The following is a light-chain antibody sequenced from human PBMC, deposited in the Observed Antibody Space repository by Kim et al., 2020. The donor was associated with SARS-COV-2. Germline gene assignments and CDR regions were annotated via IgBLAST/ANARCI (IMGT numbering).Light chain of an antibody. V-gene: IGLV3-19*01. J-gene: IGLJ2*01. CDR3: CSRDISSNSLL. CDR2: GKN. CDR1: SLRNFY. Sequence: SSELTQDPAVSVALGQTVRITCQGNSLRNFYASWYRQKPGQAPLLVVFGKNNRSSGIPARFSGSKSQARASLTITGTQAEDEGTYYCCSRDISSNSLLFGGGTQLTVL.